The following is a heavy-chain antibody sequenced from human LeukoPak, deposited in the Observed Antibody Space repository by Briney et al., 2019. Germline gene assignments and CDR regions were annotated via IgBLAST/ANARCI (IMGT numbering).Heavy chain of an antibody. D-gene: IGHD4-17*01. CDR1: GFTFSIYA. Sequence: PGGSLRLSCVVSGFTFSIYAMAWVRQAPGKGLEWVSGISDQTYYTDSVRGRFTISRDNSKNTLYLQMNSLRAEDTAVYYCAKKFNDYGDYSPPQFDYWGQGTLVTVSS. CDR3: AKKFNDYGDYSPPQFDY. J-gene: IGHJ4*02. CDR2: ISDQT. V-gene: IGHV3-23*01.